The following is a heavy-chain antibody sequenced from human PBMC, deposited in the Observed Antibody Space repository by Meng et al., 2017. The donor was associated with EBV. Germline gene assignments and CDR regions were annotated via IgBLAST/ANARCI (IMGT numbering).Heavy chain of an antibody. D-gene: IGHD6-13*01. V-gene: IGHV1-69*06. J-gene: IGHJ4*02. Sequence: QGRLVQSGADVKKPGSSVKVSCKASGGTFSSYAISWVRQAPGQGLEWMGGIIPIFGTANYAQKFQGRVTITADKSTSTAYMELSSLRSEDTAVYYCAKAEIAAAGRLDYWGQGTLVTASS. CDR3: AKAEIAAAGRLDY. CDR1: GGTFSSYA. CDR2: IIPIFGTA.